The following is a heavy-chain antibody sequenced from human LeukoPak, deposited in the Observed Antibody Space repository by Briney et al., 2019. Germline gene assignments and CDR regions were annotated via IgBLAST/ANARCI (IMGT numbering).Heavy chain of an antibody. D-gene: IGHD3-22*01. CDR2: IYYSGST. J-gene: IGHJ4*02. CDR1: GGSISSYY. CDR3: ARMVGNMIGSSYFDY. V-gene: IGHV4-59*08. Sequence: SETLSLTCTVSGGSISSYYWSWIRQPPGKGLEWVGYIYYSGSTNYNPSLKSRVTISVDTSKNQFSLKLRSVTAADTAVYYCARMVGNMIGSSYFDYWGQGTLVTVSS.